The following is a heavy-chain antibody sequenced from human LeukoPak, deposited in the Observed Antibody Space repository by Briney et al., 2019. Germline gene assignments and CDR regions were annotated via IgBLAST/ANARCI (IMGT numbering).Heavy chain of an antibody. D-gene: IGHD3-9*01. Sequence: SETLSLTCAVYGGSFSGYYWSWIRQPPGKGLEWIGEINHSGSTNYNPSLKSRVTISVDTSKNQFSLKLSSVTAADTAVYYCARHSVDYDILTGYYSYYFDYWGQGTLVTVSS. J-gene: IGHJ4*02. CDR1: GGSFSGYY. CDR2: INHSGST. V-gene: IGHV4-34*01. CDR3: ARHSVDYDILTGYYSYYFDY.